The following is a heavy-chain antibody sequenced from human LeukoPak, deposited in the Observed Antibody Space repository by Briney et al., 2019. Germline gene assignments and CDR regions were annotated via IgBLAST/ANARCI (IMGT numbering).Heavy chain of an antibody. D-gene: IGHD4-23*01. CDR1: EFTFSNYY. CDR3: ARPVVTRVLDAFDI. J-gene: IGHJ3*02. Sequence: GRSLRLSCTASEFTFSNYYMSWIRQAPGKGLEWFSYISSSGSTIYYEDSVKGEFTISRKNAKNSPYLQLNILRAEDPAGIYCARPVVTRVLDAFDIWGQGTMVTVSS. V-gene: IGHV3-11*04. CDR2: ISSSGSTI.